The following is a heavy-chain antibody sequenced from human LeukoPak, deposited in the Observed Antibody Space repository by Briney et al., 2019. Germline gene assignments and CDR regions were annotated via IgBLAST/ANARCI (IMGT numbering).Heavy chain of an antibody. Sequence: GSLRLSCAASGFTVSSNYMSWVRQAPGKGLEWVSVIYSGGSTYYADSVKGRFTISRDNSKNTLYLQMNSLRAEDTAVYYCARDQILGYYDSSGYYGAAGFDPWGQGTLVTVSS. CDR1: GFTVSSNY. CDR2: IYSGGST. J-gene: IGHJ5*02. V-gene: IGHV3-66*01. CDR3: ARDQILGYYDSSGYYGAAGFDP. D-gene: IGHD3-22*01.